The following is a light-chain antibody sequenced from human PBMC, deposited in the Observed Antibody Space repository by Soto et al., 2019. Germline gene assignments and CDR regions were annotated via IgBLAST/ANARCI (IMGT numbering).Light chain of an antibody. Sequence: EFVLTQSPDTLSLSPGERVTLSCRASQTVSNNFLAWYQQKSVRAPRLLIYGASSRAAGIPDRFSGSGSGTDFTLTISRLEPEDFAVYICQRNGDSPLLYTFGQGTKLVVK. CDR2: GAS. CDR1: QTVSNNF. V-gene: IGKV3-20*01. CDR3: QRNGDSPLLYT. J-gene: IGKJ2*01.